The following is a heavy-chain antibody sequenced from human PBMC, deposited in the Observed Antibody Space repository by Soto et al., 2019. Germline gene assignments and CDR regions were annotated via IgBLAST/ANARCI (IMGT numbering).Heavy chain of an antibody. V-gene: IGHV3-48*01. J-gene: IGHJ5*02. CDR3: AGAATIFGVVTPTFDP. CDR1: GFTFSSYS. CDR2: ISSSSSTI. Sequence: EVQLVESGGGLVQPGGSLRLSCAASGFTFSSYSMNWVRQAPGKGLEWVSYISSSSSTIYYADSVKGRFTISRDNAKNSLYLQMNSLRAEDTAVYYCAGAATIFGVVTPTFDPWGQGTLVTVSS. D-gene: IGHD3-3*01.